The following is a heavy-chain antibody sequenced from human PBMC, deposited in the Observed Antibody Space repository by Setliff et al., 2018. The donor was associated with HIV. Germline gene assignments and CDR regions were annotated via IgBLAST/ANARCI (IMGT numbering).Heavy chain of an antibody. D-gene: IGHD6-6*01. Sequence: PRGSLRLSCAASGFTFSTYAMSWVRQAPGKGLEWVSAISGSGGSTYYADSVKGRFSISRDNSKNTLYLQMNNLRAEDTAVYYCAFSTRPYWGQGTLVTVSS. CDR1: GFTFSTYA. CDR2: ISGSGGST. CDR3: AFSTRPY. J-gene: IGHJ4*02. V-gene: IGHV3-23*01.